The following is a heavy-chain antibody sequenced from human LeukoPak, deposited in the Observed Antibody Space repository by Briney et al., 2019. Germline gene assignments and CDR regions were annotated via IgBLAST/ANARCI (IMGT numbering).Heavy chain of an antibody. Sequence: SQTLSLTCAVSGDSFSSYSAAWNWNRQSPSIGLEWLVSTYYRSKWYNDYAVSVKSRMTINPDKSKNQFSLQLNYVTPEETAVYYCVREVRISGDYSHFDYWGQGTLVTVSS. V-gene: IGHV6-1*01. D-gene: IGHD1-26*01. CDR1: GDSFSSYSAA. CDR2: TYYRSKWYN. CDR3: VREVRISGDYSHFDY. J-gene: IGHJ4*02.